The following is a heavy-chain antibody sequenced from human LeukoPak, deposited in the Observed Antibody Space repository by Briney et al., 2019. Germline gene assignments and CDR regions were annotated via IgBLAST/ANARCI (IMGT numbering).Heavy chain of an antibody. D-gene: IGHD1-14*01. J-gene: IGHJ4*02. CDR3: AKEEILPGARSYFDY. V-gene: IGHV3-23*01. Sequence: GGSLRLSCAGSGFPFSSYPISWVRQPPGKGLEWVSGISWNSGSIGYADSVKGRFTISRDNAMNSLYLQMNSLRAEDTAVYYCAKEEILPGARSYFDYWGQGTLVTVSS. CDR1: GFPFSSYP. CDR2: ISWNSGSI.